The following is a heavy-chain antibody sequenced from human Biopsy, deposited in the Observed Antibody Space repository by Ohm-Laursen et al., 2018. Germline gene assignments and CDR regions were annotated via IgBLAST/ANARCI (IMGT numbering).Heavy chain of an antibody. CDR1: GIIFSDSH. J-gene: IGHJ4*02. V-gene: IGHV3-11*01. CDR3: ARSVGIMAAPIDY. Sequence: SLRLSCAASGIIFSDSHMSWIRQAPGKGLEWVSNINSVGTIYYADSVRGRFTISRDNAKNSLYLQMNSLRVEDTAVYYCARSVGIMAAPIDYWGQGTLVTVSS. CDR2: INSVGTI. D-gene: IGHD3-16*01.